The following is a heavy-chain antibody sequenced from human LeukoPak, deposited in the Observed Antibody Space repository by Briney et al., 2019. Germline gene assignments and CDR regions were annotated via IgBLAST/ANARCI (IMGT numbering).Heavy chain of an antibody. V-gene: IGHV4-59*01. CDR2: IYYSGST. J-gene: IGHJ4*02. CDR1: GGSISSYY. D-gene: IGHD4-23*01. Sequence: SETLSLTCTVSGGSISSYYWSWIRQPPGKGLEWIGYIYYSGSTNYNPSLKSRVTISVDTSKNQFSLKLSPVTAADTAVYYCARATTVVTNFDYWGQGTLVTVSS. CDR3: ARATTVVTNFDY.